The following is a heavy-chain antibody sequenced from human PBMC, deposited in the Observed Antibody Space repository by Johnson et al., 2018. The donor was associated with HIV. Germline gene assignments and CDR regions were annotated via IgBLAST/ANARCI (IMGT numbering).Heavy chain of an antibody. CDR2: IYSGGST. J-gene: IGHJ3*02. V-gene: IGHV3-66*01. D-gene: IGHD1-7*01. CDR3: ARESRAGLELRGHAFDI. CDR1: GFTVSSNY. Sequence: VQLVESGGDLVQPGGSLRLSCAASGFTVSSNYMSWVRQAPGKGLEWVSVIYSGGSTYYADSVKGRFTISRDNSKNTLYLQMNSLRAEDTAVYNCARESRAGLELRGHAFDIWGQGTMVTVSS.